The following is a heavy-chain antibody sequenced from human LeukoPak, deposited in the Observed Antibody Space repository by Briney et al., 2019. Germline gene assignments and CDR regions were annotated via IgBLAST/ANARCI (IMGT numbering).Heavy chain of an antibody. J-gene: IGHJ5*02. V-gene: IGHV3-74*01. CDR2: INSDGIDT. D-gene: IGHD4-17*01. CDR1: GFTFSNYW. CDR3: AKDLGPSMTTANWFDP. Sequence: GGSLRLSCAASGFTFSNYWMHWVRQAPGKGLVWVSRINSDGIDTSYADSVKGRFTISRDNAKNTLNLQMNSLRPEDTAVYYCAKDLGPSMTTANWFDPWGQGTLVTVSS.